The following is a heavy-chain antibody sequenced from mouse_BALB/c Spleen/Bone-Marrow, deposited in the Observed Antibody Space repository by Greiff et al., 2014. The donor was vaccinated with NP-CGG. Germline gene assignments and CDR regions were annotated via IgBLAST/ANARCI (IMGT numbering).Heavy chain of an antibody. CDR2: ISYSGST. D-gene: IGHD2-4*01. V-gene: IGHV3-2*02. Sequence: EVMLVESGPGLVKPSQSLSLTCTVTGYSITSDYAWNWIRQFPGNKLEWMGYISYSGSTSYNPSLKSRISITRDTSKNQFFLQLNSVTTEYTATYYCARYDYDGVDYWGQGTTLTVSS. CDR3: ARYDYDGVDY. J-gene: IGHJ2*01. CDR1: GYSITSDYA.